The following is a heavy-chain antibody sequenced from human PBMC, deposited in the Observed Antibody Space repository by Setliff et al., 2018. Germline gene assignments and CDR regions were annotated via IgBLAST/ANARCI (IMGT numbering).Heavy chain of an antibody. D-gene: IGHD1-26*01. CDR2: IGHTGSI. CDR1: GYSISSGYI. V-gene: IGHV4-38-2*02. J-gene: IGHJ3*02. Sequence: PSETLSLTCTVSGYSISSGYIWGWIRQPPGKGLEWVGNIGHTGSINYNPSLKSRLTISRDTSKNQFSLKLSSVTAADTAVYYCARGGRMGAPLGAFDIWGQGTMVTVSS. CDR3: ARGGRMGAPLGAFDI.